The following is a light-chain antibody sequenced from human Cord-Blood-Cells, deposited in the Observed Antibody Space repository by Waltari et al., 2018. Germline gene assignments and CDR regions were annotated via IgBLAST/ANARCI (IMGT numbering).Light chain of an antibody. V-gene: IGKV3-11*01. CDR1: PSVSTH. Sequence: EIVLTQSPATLPLSPGARATLSCRASPSVSTHFAWYQQKPGQAPRLLIYDAANRATGIPAMFSGSGSETDFTLTISSLEPEDCAVYYCQQRSNWPLTFGGGTKVEIK. CDR3: QQRSNWPLT. J-gene: IGKJ4*01. CDR2: DAA.